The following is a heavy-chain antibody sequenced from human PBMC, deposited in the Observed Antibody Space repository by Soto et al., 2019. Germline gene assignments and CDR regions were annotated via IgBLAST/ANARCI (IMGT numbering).Heavy chain of an antibody. D-gene: IGHD3-3*01. CDR1: GFTFSDYY. V-gene: IGHV3-11*01. CDR2: ISSRGSTI. Sequence: QVQLVESGGGLVKPGVSLRLSCAASGFTFSDYYMSWLRQAPGKGLEWVSYISSRGSTIYYADSVTGRFTISRDNAKNSLYLQMNSLRAEDTAVYYCAREGELGDDFWSGVSDDYYMDVWGKGTTVTVSS. J-gene: IGHJ6*03. CDR3: AREGELGDDFWSGVSDDYYMDV.